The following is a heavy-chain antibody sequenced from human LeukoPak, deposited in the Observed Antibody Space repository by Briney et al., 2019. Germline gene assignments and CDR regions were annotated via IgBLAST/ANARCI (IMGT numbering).Heavy chain of an antibody. V-gene: IGHV3-21*01. D-gene: IGHD3-16*01. CDR2: VTSNSNYI. J-gene: IGHJ4*02. CDR1: GFTFTSYW. Sequence: GGSLRLSCAASGFTFTSYWMHWVRQAPGKGLVWVSSVTSNSNYIFYSDSVKGRFTISRDNAKNSLYLQMSSLRAEDTAMYYCATLPTLGGYWGQGTLVTVSS. CDR3: ATLPTLGGY.